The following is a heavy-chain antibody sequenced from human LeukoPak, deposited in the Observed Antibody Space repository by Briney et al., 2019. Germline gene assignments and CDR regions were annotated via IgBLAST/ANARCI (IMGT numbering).Heavy chain of an antibody. D-gene: IGHD3-22*01. CDR2: IHHSGST. V-gene: IGHV4-38-2*01. Sequence: SETLSLTCAVSGYSISSGYYWGWIRQPPGKGLEWIGSIHHSGSTYYNPSLKSRVTISVDTSKNQFSLKLSSVTAADTAVYYCARLRYDSSGEYYYMDVWGKGTTVTVSS. CDR3: ARLRYDSSGEYYYMDV. CDR1: GYSISSGYY. J-gene: IGHJ6*03.